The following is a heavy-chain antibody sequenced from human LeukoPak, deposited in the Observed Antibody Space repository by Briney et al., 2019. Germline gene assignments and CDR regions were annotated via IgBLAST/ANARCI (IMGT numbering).Heavy chain of an antibody. CDR1: GFTFRNYE. D-gene: IGHD3-16*02. Sequence: SGGSLRLSCEASGFTFRNYEMSWVRQAPGKGLEWVSYISPSGDTIYYGDSAKGRFTISRDNDKNSLFLQMNSLRAEDTAVYYCHVRLGELSLITWGQGTLVTVSS. CDR3: HVRLGELSLIT. CDR2: ISPSGDTI. V-gene: IGHV3-48*03. J-gene: IGHJ4*02.